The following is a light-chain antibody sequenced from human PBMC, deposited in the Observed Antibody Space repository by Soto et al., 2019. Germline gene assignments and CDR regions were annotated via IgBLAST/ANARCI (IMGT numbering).Light chain of an antibody. CDR1: SSDVGSYNF. J-gene: IGLJ2*01. CDR2: EVY. Sequence: QSVLTQPASVSGSLGQSITISCTGTSSDVGSYNFVSWHKHHPGKAPKLLIYEVYKRPSGVSNRFSGSKSGNTASLTISGLQAEDEADYYCCSYGGSSTFVLFGGGTKVTVL. V-gene: IGLV2-23*02. CDR3: CSYGGSSTFVL.